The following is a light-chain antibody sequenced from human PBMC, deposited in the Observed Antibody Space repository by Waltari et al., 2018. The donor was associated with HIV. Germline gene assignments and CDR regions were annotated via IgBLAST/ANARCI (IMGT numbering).Light chain of an antibody. Sequence: EIVMTQSPATLSVSPGDRATLSCRASQSVSSNLAWYQQKPGQAPRLLIYGASTRATGIPARFSGSGSGTECTLTISSLQSEDFAVYYCQQYNNWPRTFGQGTKVEIK. CDR1: QSVSSN. CDR3: QQYNNWPRT. J-gene: IGKJ1*01. CDR2: GAS. V-gene: IGKV3-15*01.